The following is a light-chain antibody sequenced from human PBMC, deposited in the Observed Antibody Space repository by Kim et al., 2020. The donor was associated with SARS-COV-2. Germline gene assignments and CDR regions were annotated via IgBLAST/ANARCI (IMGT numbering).Light chain of an antibody. CDR3: QQYNAYPST. Sequence: DIQMTQSPSTLSASVGDRVTITCRATQNINSWLAWYQQKPGKAPKLLIYKASSLDSGVPSRFSGSGSGTEFTLTISSLQPDDFASYYCQQYNAYPSTFGQGTRLEIK. J-gene: IGKJ5*01. CDR1: QNINSW. CDR2: KAS. V-gene: IGKV1-5*03.